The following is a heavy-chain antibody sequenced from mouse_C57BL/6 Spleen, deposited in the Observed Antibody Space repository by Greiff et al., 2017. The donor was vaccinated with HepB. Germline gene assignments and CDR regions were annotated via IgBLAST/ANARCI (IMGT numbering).Heavy chain of an antibody. CDR3: ARDNYGSIYYAMDY. V-gene: IGHV5-4*01. J-gene: IGHJ4*01. D-gene: IGHD1-1*01. CDR1: GFTFSSYA. Sequence: DVMLVESGGGLVKPGGSLKLSCAASGFTFSSYAMSWVRQTPEKRLEWVATISDGGSYTYYPDNVKGRFTISRDNAKNNLYLQMSHLKSEDTAMYYCARDNYGSIYYAMDYWGQGTSVTVSS. CDR2: ISDGGSYT.